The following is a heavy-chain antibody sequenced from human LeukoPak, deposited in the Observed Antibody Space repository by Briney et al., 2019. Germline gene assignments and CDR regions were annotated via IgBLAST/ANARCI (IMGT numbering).Heavy chain of an antibody. CDR3: ARERAAAAPYDAFDI. V-gene: IGHV1-69*05. CDR2: IIPIFGTA. D-gene: IGHD6-13*01. CDR1: GGTFSSYA. J-gene: IGHJ3*02. Sequence: SVKVSCKASGGTFSSYAISWVRQAPGQGLEWMGGIIPIFGTANYAQKFQGRVTITTDESTSTAYMELSSLRSEDTAVYYCARERAAAAPYDAFDIWGQGTMVTVSS.